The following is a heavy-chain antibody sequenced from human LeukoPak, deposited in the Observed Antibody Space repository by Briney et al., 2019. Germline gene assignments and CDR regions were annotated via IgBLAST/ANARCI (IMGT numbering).Heavy chain of an antibody. CDR2: INHSGST. Sequence: SETLSLTCTVSGGSISSSSYYWSWIRQPPGRGLEWIGEINHSGSTNYNPSLKSRVTISVDTSKNQFSLKLSSVTAADTAVYYCARPRIQLWLKTGDAFDIWGQGTMVTVSS. CDR3: ARPRIQLWLKTGDAFDI. CDR1: GGSISSSSYY. D-gene: IGHD5-18*01. J-gene: IGHJ3*02. V-gene: IGHV4-39*07.